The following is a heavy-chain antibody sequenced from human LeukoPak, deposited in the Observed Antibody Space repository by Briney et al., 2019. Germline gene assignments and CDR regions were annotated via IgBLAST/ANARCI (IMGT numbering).Heavy chain of an antibody. Sequence: SETLSLTCTVSGVSMRSYHWSWIRQPPGKGLEWIGYIYYSGTTSYNPSLGSRISISVDTSNNQFSLKLSSVTATDTAVYYCARHFLAGRPGGRFDPWGQGTLVTVSS. J-gene: IGHJ5*02. CDR1: GVSMRSYH. D-gene: IGHD6-6*01. CDR3: ARHFLAGRPGGRFDP. CDR2: IYYSGTT. V-gene: IGHV4-59*08.